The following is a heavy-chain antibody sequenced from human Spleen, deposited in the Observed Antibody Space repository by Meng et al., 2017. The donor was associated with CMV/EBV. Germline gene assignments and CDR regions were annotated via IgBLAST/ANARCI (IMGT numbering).Heavy chain of an antibody. CDR2: ISSSSSYI. CDR3: ARSGVGSYLNWYFDL. V-gene: IGHV3-21*01. Sequence: GGSLRLSCAASGFTFSSYSMNWVRQAPGKGLEWVSSISSSSSYIYYADSVKGRFTISRDNAKNSLYLQMNSLRAEDTAVYYCARSGVGSYLNWYFDLWGRGTLVTVSS. D-gene: IGHD1-26*01. J-gene: IGHJ2*01. CDR1: GFTFSSYS.